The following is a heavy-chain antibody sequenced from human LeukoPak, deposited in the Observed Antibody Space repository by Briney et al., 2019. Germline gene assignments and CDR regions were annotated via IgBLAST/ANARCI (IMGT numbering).Heavy chain of an antibody. CDR2: ISGGGGST. CDR3: AKDALLHISGWLNWFDP. CDR1: GFSFSSYG. V-gene: IGHV3-23*01. J-gene: IGHJ5*02. D-gene: IGHD6-19*01. Sequence: AGGTLRLSCAASGFSFSSYGMSWVRQAPGKGLEWVSGISGGGGSTYYTDSVKGRFSISRDNSNNTLYLQMNSLRADDAAVYYCAKDALLHISGWLNWFDPWGQGTLVTVSS.